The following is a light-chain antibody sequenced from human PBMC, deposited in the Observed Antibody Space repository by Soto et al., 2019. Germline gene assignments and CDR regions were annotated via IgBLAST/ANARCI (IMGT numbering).Light chain of an antibody. V-gene: IGKV1-33*01. CDR2: DSS. J-gene: IGKJ5*01. CDR1: QDINNY. Sequence: DIQMTQSPSYLSASVGDRVTIICQASQDINNYLNWYQQKPGKAPKLLIYDSSNLEIGVPSRFSGSGYGTRFSFTISSLQPEDIATYYCQQFDNLPLTFGQGTRLDIK. CDR3: QQFDNLPLT.